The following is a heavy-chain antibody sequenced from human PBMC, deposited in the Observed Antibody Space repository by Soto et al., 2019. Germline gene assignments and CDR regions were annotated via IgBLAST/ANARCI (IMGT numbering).Heavy chain of an antibody. Sequence: SETLSLTCTVSGDSISGYYWSWIRQPPGKGLEWIGYIYESGSINYNPSLKSRGTMSIDTSKNQFSLKLSSVTAADTAVYYCARSGRSGYYYYYGMDVWGQGTTVTVSS. CDR1: GDSISGYY. V-gene: IGHV4-59*01. CDR2: IYESGSI. D-gene: IGHD3-22*01. J-gene: IGHJ6*02. CDR3: ARSGRSGYYYYYGMDV.